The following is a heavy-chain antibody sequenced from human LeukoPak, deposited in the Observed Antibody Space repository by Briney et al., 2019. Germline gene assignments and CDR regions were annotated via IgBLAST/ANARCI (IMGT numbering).Heavy chain of an antibody. CDR1: GFMFSHSA. Sequence: GGSLRLSCAASGFMFSHSAMTWVRQTPGKGLEWVSGISESGGATYYAGSAKGRFTISRDNSKNTLYLQMNSPRSDDTAVYHCATVGVGWVAFEYWGQGALVTVSS. CDR3: ATVGVGWVAFEY. CDR2: ISESGGAT. J-gene: IGHJ4*02. V-gene: IGHV3-23*01. D-gene: IGHD3-16*01.